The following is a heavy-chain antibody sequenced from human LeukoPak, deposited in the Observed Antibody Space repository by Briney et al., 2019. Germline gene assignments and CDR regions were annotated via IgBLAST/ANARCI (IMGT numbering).Heavy chain of an antibody. Sequence: SETLSLTCAVSGGSISSGSYSWSWIRQPPGKGLEWIGYIYPRGSTYYNPSLKSRVILSLDKSANQFSLNLSSVTAADTAVYYCTRFSPRAMGNYLDFWGQGTLVTVSS. V-gene: IGHV4-30-2*01. D-gene: IGHD7-27*01. CDR2: IYPRGST. J-gene: IGHJ4*02. CDR1: GGSISSGSYS. CDR3: TRFSPRAMGNYLDF.